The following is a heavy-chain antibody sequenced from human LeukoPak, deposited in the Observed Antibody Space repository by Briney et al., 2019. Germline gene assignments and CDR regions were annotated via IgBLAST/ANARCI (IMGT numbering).Heavy chain of an antibody. CDR3: ARDFDVLTAYPPTQLFDP. J-gene: IGHJ5*02. Sequence: PSETLSLTCTVSGGSISSYYWSWIRQPAGKGLEWIGRIYTSGSTNYNPSLKSRVTMSVDTSKNPFSLKLNSVTAADTAGYSCARDFDVLTAYPPTQLFDPWGQGTLVTVSS. V-gene: IGHV4-4*07. D-gene: IGHD3-9*01. CDR1: GGSISSYY. CDR2: IYTSGST.